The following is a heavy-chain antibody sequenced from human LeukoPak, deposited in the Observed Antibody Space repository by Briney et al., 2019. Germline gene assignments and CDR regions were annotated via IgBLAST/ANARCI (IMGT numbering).Heavy chain of an antibody. CDR3: AKIVATIEASGY. Sequence: GGSLRLSCAASGFTFSSYGMSWVRQAPGKGLEWVSAISGSGGSTYYADSVKGRFTISRDNSKNTMYMQMNSLRVEDTAVYYCAKIVATIEASGYWGQGTLVTVSS. CDR2: ISGSGGST. V-gene: IGHV3-23*01. J-gene: IGHJ4*02. CDR1: GFTFSSYG. D-gene: IGHD5-12*01.